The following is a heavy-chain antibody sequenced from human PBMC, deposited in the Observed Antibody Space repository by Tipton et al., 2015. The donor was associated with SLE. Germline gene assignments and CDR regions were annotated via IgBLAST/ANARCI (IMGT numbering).Heavy chain of an antibody. V-gene: IGHV4-59*08. J-gene: IGHJ5*02. CDR1: GGSISNYY. D-gene: IGHD3-16*01. Sequence: TLSLTCTVSGGSISNYYWSWIRLPPGKGLECIGYIYYSGSGNYNPSLKSRVTMSIDTSKNQFSMKLSSVTAADTAVYYCARHGGVSGNWFAPWGQGILVTVSS. CDR2: IYYSGSG. CDR3: ARHGGVSGNWFAP.